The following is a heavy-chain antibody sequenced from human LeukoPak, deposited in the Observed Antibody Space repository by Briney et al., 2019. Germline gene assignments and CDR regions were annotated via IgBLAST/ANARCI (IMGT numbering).Heavy chain of an antibody. CDR3: ARLASGSSGYSWPYYYYCMDV. V-gene: IGHV1-69*05. J-gene: IGHJ6*03. D-gene: IGHD3-22*01. Sequence: SVKVSCKASGYTFTSYDINWVRQATGQGLEWMGGIIPIFGTANYAQKFQGRVTITTDESTSTAYMELSSLRSEDTAVYYCARLASGSSGYSWPYYYYCMDVWGKGTTVTVSS. CDR2: IIPIFGTA. CDR1: GYTFTSYD.